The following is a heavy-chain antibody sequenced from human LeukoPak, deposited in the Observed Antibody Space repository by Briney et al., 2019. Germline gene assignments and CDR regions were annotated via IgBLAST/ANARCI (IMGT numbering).Heavy chain of an antibody. CDR2: IYYSRST. V-gene: IGHV4-59*01. D-gene: IGHD1-26*01. Sequence: SETLSLTCTVSGGSISSYYWSWIRQPPGKGLEWIGYIYYSRSTNYNPSLKSRVTISVDTSKNQFSLKLSSVTAADTAVYYCARASGSYYFDYWGQGTLVTVSS. CDR1: GGSISSYY. CDR3: ARASGSYYFDY. J-gene: IGHJ4*02.